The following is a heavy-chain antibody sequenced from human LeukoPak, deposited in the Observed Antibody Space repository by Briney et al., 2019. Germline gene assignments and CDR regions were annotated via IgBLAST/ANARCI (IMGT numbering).Heavy chain of an antibody. J-gene: IGHJ5*02. CDR3: ASSNLGSLGQFDP. CDR2: IHSNGGA. CDR1: GGSISNYY. Sequence: SEALSLTCTVSGGSISNYYWSWIRQPPGKGLEWIGFIHSNGGANYNASLNSRATISRDTSRSQVSLKLTSVTAADTAVYYCASSNLGSLGQFDPWGQGTLVTVSS. D-gene: IGHD3-10*01. V-gene: IGHV4-59*01.